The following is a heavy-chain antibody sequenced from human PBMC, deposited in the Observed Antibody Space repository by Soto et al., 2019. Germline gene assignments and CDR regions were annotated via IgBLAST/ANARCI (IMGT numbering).Heavy chain of an antibody. J-gene: IGHJ4*02. Sequence: EVQVVESGGGLVQPGGSLRLSCAASGFSVSSQYMSWVRQAPGKGLEWVSVIYTDGGRNYADAVKGRFTISRDNSENTLYLQMSSLRTEDTAMYYCVKDPWEYWGQGTLFTVSS. CDR1: GFSVSSQY. CDR3: VKDPWEY. CDR2: IYTDGGR. D-gene: IGHD1-26*01. V-gene: IGHV3-53*04.